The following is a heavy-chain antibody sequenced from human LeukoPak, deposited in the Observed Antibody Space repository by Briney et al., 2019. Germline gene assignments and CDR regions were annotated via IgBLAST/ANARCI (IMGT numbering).Heavy chain of an antibody. Sequence: ASVKVSCKASGYTFTSYGISWVRQAPGQGLEGMGWISAYNGNTNYAQKLQGRVTMTTDTSTSTAYKELRSLRSDDTAVYYCARDRHCSSTSCYSLWFDPWGQGTLVTVSS. CDR1: GYTFTSYG. V-gene: IGHV1-18*01. CDR3: ARDRHCSSTSCYSLWFDP. CDR2: ISAYNGNT. J-gene: IGHJ5*02. D-gene: IGHD2-2*01.